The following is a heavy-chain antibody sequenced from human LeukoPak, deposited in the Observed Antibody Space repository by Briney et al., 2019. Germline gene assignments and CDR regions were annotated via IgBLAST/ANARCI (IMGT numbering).Heavy chain of an antibody. Sequence: SETLSLTCAVYGGSFSAYYWSWVRQTPGKGLEWIAEINHSGITNYNPSLKSRVTISVDTSKNQFSLRLSSVTAADTAVYYCARQGYYGSGSYLGFFDYWGQGALVTVSS. J-gene: IGHJ4*02. CDR2: INHSGIT. V-gene: IGHV4-34*01. CDR3: ARQGYYGSGSYLGFFDY. D-gene: IGHD3-10*01. CDR1: GGSFSAYY.